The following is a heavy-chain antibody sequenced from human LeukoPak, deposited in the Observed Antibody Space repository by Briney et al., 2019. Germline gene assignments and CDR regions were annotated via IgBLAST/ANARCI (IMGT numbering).Heavy chain of an antibody. J-gene: IGHJ4*02. CDR2: INPNSGGT. V-gene: IGHV1-2*02. CDR1: GYTFTGYY. Sequence: ASVKVSCKASGYTFTGYYMHWVRQAPGQGLEWMGWINPNSGGTNYAQKLQGRVTMTTDTSTSTAYMELRSLRSDDTAVYYCARVKLSARVTYYYDSSGYYYVDYWGQGTLVTVSS. CDR3: ARVKLSARVTYYYDSSGYYYVDY. D-gene: IGHD3-22*01.